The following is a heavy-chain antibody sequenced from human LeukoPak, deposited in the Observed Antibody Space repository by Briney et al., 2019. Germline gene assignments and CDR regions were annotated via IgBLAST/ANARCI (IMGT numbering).Heavy chain of an antibody. CDR2: IQSKTDGGTT. CDR1: GFTLSNAW. D-gene: IGHD3-10*01. J-gene: IGHJ6*02. V-gene: IGHV3-15*01. Sequence: GGSLRLSCAASGFTLSNAWMNWVSQAPGKGLEWVGRIQSKTDGGTTEYAAPVKGRFTISRDDSTNTLYLQMNSLKTEDTGVYYCAAGGRVWGPGTTVTVSS. CDR3: AAGGRV.